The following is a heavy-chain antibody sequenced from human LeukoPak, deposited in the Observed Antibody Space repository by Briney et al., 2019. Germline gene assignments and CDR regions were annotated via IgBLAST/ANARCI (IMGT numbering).Heavy chain of an antibody. CDR3: ARGAPERAAAGMVYFDY. V-gene: IGHV3-11*05. CDR2: ISSSSIYT. J-gene: IGHJ4*02. D-gene: IGHD6-13*01. CDR1: GFTFSDYY. Sequence: PLRLSCAASGFTFSDYYMSWIRQAPGKGLEWVSYISSSSIYTNHADSVKGRFTISRDNAKNSLYLQMNSLRAEGTAVYYCARGAPERAAAGMVYFDYWGQGTRVTVSS.